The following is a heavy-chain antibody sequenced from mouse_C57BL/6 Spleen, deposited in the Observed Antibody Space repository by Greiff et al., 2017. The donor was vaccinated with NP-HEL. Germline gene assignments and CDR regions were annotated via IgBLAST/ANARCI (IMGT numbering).Heavy chain of an antibody. V-gene: IGHV3-6*01. Sequence: EVQLQESGPGLVKPSQSLSLTCSVTGYSITSGYYWNWIRQFPGNKLEWMGYISYDGSNNYNPSLKNRISITRDTSKNQFFLKLNSVTTEDTATYYCAMYSNWKVGFAYWGQGTLVTVSA. D-gene: IGHD2-5*01. CDR2: ISYDGSN. CDR1: GYSITSGYY. CDR3: AMYSNWKVGFAY. J-gene: IGHJ3*01.